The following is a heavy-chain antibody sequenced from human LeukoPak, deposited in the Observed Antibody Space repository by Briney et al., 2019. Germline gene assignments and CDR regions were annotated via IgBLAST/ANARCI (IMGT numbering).Heavy chain of an antibody. CDR3: ARGGSRDYVWGSYLSLGY. Sequence: GALRLFCAASGFTFSSYAMHWVRQAPGKGLEWVAVISYDGSNKYYADSVKGRFTISRDNSKNTLYLQMNSLRAEDTAVYYCARGGSRDYVWGSYLSLGYWGQGTLVTVSS. D-gene: IGHD3-16*02. V-gene: IGHV3-30-3*01. CDR1: GFTFSSYA. CDR2: ISYDGSNK. J-gene: IGHJ4*02.